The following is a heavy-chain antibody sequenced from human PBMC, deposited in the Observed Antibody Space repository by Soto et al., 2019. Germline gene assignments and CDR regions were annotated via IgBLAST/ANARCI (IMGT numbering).Heavy chain of an antibody. CDR3: ARDNLYYYDSRDAFDI. D-gene: IGHD3-22*01. CDR2: IYYSGST. V-gene: IGHV4-59*01. J-gene: IGHJ3*02. CDR1: GGSISSYY. Sequence: SETLSLTCTVSGGSISSYYWSWIRQPPGKGLEWIGYIYYSGSTNYNPSLKSRVTISVDTSKNQFSLKLSSVTAADTAVYYGARDNLYYYDSRDAFDIWGQGTMVTVSS.